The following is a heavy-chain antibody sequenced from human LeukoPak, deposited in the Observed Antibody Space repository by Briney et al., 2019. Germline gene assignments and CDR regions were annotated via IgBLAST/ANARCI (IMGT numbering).Heavy chain of an antibody. D-gene: IGHD4-17*01. CDR1: GFTFSSYE. CDR3: ARSTVTAYYYYGMDV. V-gene: IGHV3-48*03. J-gene: IGHJ6*02. Sequence: GSLRLSCAASGFTFSSYEMNWVRQAPGKGLEWVSYISSSGSTIYYADSVKGRFTISRDNAKNSLYLQMNSLRAEDTAVYYCARSTVTAYYYYGMDVWGQGTTVTVSS. CDR2: ISSSGSTI.